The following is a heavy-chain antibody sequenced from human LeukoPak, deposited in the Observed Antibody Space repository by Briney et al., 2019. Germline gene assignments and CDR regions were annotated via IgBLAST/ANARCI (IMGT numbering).Heavy chain of an antibody. CDR1: GGSISSSSYY. V-gene: IGHV4-39*01. J-gene: IGHJ4*02. Sequence: SETLSLTCTVSGGSISSSSYYWGWIRQPPGKGLEWIGSIYYSGSTHYNPSLKSRVTISVDTSKNQFSLRLSSVTASDTAVYYCARQYGSGSYYPPFDYWGQGTLVTVSS. D-gene: IGHD3-10*01. CDR3: ARQYGSGSYYPPFDY. CDR2: IYYSGST.